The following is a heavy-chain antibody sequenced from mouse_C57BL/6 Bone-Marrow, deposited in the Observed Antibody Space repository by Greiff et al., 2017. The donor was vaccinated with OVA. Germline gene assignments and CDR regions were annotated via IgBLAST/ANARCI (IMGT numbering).Heavy chain of an antibody. CDR3: ARLRRGYYAMDY. CDR1: GFTFTDYY. Sequence: EVQGVESGGGLVQPGGSLSLSCAASGFTFTDYYMSWVRQPPGKALKWLGFIRNKANGYTTEYSASVKGRFTISRDNSQSILYLQMNALRAEDSATYYCARLRRGYYAMDYWGQGTSVTVSS. J-gene: IGHJ4*01. D-gene: IGHD2-12*01. V-gene: IGHV7-3*01. CDR2: IRNKANGYTT.